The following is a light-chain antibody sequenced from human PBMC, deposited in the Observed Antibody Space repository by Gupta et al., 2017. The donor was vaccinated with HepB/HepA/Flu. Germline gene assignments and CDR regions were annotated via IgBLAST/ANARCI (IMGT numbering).Light chain of an antibody. V-gene: IGLV2-11*01. CDR2: DVS. J-gene: IGLJ2*01. Sequence: QSALTQPRSVSGSPGQSVAISCPGTSSDVGRHNYVSWYQQYPGKAPKLIVYDVSRRPSGVPDRFSGSKSGNTASLTISGLHVDDDADYFCCSYAGTYNWIFGGGTKLTVL. CDR1: SSDVGRHNY. CDR3: CSYAGTYNWI.